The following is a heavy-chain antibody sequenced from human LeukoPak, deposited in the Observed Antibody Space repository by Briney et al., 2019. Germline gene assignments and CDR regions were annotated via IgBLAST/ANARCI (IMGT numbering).Heavy chain of an antibody. CDR1: GFTFSSYS. CDR2: ISSSSSTI. D-gene: IGHD3-22*01. Sequence: GGSLRLSCAASGFTFSSYSMNWVRQAPGKGLEWVSYISSSSSTIYYADSVRGRFTISRDNAKNSLYLQMNSLRDEDTAVYYCARDFTRRGDGYDSRNWYFDLWGRGTLVTVSS. CDR3: ARDFTRRGDGYDSRNWYFDL. V-gene: IGHV3-48*02. J-gene: IGHJ2*01.